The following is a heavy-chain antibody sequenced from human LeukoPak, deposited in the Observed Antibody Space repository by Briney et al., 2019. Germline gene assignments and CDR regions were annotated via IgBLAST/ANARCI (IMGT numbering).Heavy chain of an antibody. CDR3: AKNIVVVPAAINY. CDR2: IWYDGSNK. CDR1: GFTFSSYG. J-gene: IGHJ4*02. D-gene: IGHD2-2*01. Sequence: GRSLRLSCAASGFTFSSYGMHWVRQAPGKGLEWVAVIWYDGSNKYYADSVKGRFTISRDNSKNTLYLQMNSLRAEDTAVYYCAKNIVVVPAAINYWGQGTLVTVSS. V-gene: IGHV3-33*06.